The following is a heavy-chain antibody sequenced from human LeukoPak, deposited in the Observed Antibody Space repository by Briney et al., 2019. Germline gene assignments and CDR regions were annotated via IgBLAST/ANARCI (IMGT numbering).Heavy chain of an antibody. CDR3: ARHIWFGQGTFDY. CDR1: GCTFSSYT. CDR2: INPSGGST. J-gene: IGHJ4*02. Sequence: SVKVSCKASGCTFSSYTISWVRQAPGQGLEWMGIINPSGGSTSYAQKFQGRVTMTRDTSTSTVYMELSSLRSEDTAVYYCARHIWFGQGTFDYWGQGTLVTVSS. V-gene: IGHV1-46*01. D-gene: IGHD3-10*01.